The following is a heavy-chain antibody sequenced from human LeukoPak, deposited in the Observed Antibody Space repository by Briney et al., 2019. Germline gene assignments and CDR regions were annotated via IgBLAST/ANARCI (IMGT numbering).Heavy chain of an antibody. V-gene: IGHV4-59*01. CDR3: ARVTGYMIEDYFDY. CDR1: GGSISSYY. CDR2: IYYTGTT. Sequence: SSETLSLTCTVSGGSISSYYWSWIRQPPGRGLEWIGYIYYTGTTYYNPSLKSRVTISVDTSKNQFSLKLSSVTAADTAVYYCARVTGYMIEDYFDYWGQGTLVTVSS. D-gene: IGHD3-22*01. J-gene: IGHJ4*02.